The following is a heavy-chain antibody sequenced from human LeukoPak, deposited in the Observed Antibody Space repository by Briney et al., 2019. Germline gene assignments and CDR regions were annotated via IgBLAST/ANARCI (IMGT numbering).Heavy chain of an antibody. Sequence: GGSLRLSCAASGFTFSSYAMSWVRQAPGKGVQWVSAISGSGGSTYYADSVQGRLTISRDNSKNTPYLQMNSLRAEDTAVYYCAKDGYCSGGSCRHYYYYGMDVWGQGTTVTVSS. CDR2: ISGSGGST. D-gene: IGHD2-15*01. CDR1: GFTFSSYA. CDR3: AKDGYCSGGSCRHYYYYGMDV. J-gene: IGHJ6*02. V-gene: IGHV3-23*01.